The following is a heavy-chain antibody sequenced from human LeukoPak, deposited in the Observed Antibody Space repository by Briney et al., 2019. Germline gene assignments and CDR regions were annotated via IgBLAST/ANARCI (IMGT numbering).Heavy chain of an antibody. CDR3: ARGGSYYYDSSGYWAFYYYYYMDV. Sequence: SETLSLTCAVYGGSFSGYYWSRIRQPPGKGLEWIGEINHSGSTNYNPSLKSRVTISVDTSKNQFSLKLSSVTAADTAVYYCARGGSYYYDSSGYWAFYYYYYMDVWGKGTTVTVSS. D-gene: IGHD3-22*01. V-gene: IGHV4-34*01. CDR2: INHSGST. CDR1: GGSFSGYY. J-gene: IGHJ6*03.